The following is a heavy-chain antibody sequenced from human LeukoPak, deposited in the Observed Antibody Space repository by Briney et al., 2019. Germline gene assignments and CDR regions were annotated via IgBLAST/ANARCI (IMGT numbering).Heavy chain of an antibody. J-gene: IGHJ5*02. D-gene: IGHD1-26*01. Sequence: GGSLRLSCVVSGFTSSDAWMSWVRQAPGKGLEWLGRIKSKADGGTTDYAAVLKGKITISRDDSKNTLYLQMNSLKIEDTAVYYCASGGHYFDPWGQGTLVTVSS. CDR3: ASGGHYFDP. V-gene: IGHV3-15*01. CDR2: IKSKADGGTT. CDR1: GFTSSDAW.